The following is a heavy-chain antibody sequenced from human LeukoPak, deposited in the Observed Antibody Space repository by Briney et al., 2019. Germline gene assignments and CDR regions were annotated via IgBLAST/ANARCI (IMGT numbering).Heavy chain of an antibody. V-gene: IGHV3-30-3*01. CDR2: ISNDGSNK. J-gene: IGHJ6*02. Sequence: GGSLRLSCAASGFTFSSYAMHWVRQAPGKGLEWVAVISNDGSNKYYADSVKGRFTISRDNSKNTLYLQMNSLRAEDTAVYYCARDRIYYDSSGYYYYGMDVWGQGTTVTVSS. CDR1: GFTFSSYA. CDR3: ARDRIYYDSSGYYYYGMDV. D-gene: IGHD3-22*01.